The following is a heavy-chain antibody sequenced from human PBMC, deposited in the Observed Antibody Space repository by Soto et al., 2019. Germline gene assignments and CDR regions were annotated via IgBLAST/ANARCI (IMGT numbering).Heavy chain of an antibody. Sequence: GGSLRLSCAASGFTFSSYGMHWVRQAPGKGLEWVAVISYDGSNKYYADSVKGRFTISRDNSKNTLYLQMNSLRAEDTAVYYCAKEIYYYYMDVWGKGTTVTVS. CDR1: GFTFSSYG. V-gene: IGHV3-30*18. CDR2: ISYDGSNK. J-gene: IGHJ6*03. CDR3: AKEIYYYYMDV.